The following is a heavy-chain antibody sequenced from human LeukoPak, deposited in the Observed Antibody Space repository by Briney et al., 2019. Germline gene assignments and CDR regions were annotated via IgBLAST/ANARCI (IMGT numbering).Heavy chain of an antibody. CDR2: IYYSGST. CDR1: GGSISSGGYS. CDR3: ARGGVTASLDY. D-gene: IGHD2-21*02. V-gene: IGHV4-30-4*07. J-gene: IGHJ4*02. Sequence: SQTLSLTCAVSGGSISSGGYSWSWIRQPPGKGLEWIGYIYYSGSTYYNPSLKSRVTISVDTSKNQFSLKLSSATAADTAVYYCARGGVTASLDYWGQGTLVTVSS.